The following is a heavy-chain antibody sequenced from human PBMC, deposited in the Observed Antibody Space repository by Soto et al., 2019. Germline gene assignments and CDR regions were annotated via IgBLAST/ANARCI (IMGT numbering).Heavy chain of an antibody. V-gene: IGHV3-9*01. Sequence: EVQLVESGGGLVQPGRSLRLSCAASGFTFDDYAMHWVRHAPGKGLEWVSGISWNSGSIGYADSVKGRFTISRDNAKNSLYLQVNSLRAEDTALYYCAKEGQQLKGYYYYGMDVWGQGPTVTVSS. CDR2: ISWNSGSI. J-gene: IGHJ6*02. CDR1: GFTFDDYA. CDR3: AKEGQQLKGYYYYGMDV. D-gene: IGHD6-13*01.